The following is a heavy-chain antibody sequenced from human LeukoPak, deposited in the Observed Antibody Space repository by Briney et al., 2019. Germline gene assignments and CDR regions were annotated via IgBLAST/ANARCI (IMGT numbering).Heavy chain of an antibody. CDR2: IYYSGST. Sequence: SQTLSLTCTVSGGSISSGDYYWSWIRQPPGKGLEWIGYIYYSGSTYYNPPLKSRVTISVDTSKNQFSLKLSSVTAADTAVYYCARGRDGYNGRYYYYYMDVWGKGTTVTVSS. D-gene: IGHD5-24*01. J-gene: IGHJ6*03. V-gene: IGHV4-30-4*08. CDR1: GGSISSGDYY. CDR3: ARGRDGYNGRYYYYYMDV.